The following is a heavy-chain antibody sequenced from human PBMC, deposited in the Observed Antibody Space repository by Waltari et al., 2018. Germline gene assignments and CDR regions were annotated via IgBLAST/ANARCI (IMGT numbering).Heavy chain of an antibody. CDR3: AREGVRGVQDAFDI. CDR2: IKWNVGST. Sequence: EVQLVQSGAEVKKPGESLKISCKGSGYSFTSYWIGWVRQAPGKGLEWVSGIKWNVGSTGYADSGKGRFTNSRDNAKNSLYLQMNSLRAEDTALYYCAREGVRGVQDAFDIWGQGTMVTVSS. V-gene: IGHV3-20*04. J-gene: IGHJ3*02. D-gene: IGHD3-10*01. CDR1: GYSFTSYW.